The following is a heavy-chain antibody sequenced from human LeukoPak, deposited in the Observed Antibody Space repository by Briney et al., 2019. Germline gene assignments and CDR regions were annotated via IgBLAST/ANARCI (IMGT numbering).Heavy chain of an antibody. J-gene: IGHJ6*02. CDR1: GYTFTSYG. D-gene: IGHD6-19*01. CDR3: ARLGQWLVKYYYYGMDV. Sequence: VASVKVSCKASGYTFTSYGISWVRQAPGQGLEWMGWISAYNGNTNYAQKLQGRVTMTTDTSTSTAYMELRSLRSDDTAVYYCARLGQWLVKYYYYGMDVWGQGTTVTVSS. CDR2: ISAYNGNT. V-gene: IGHV1-18*01.